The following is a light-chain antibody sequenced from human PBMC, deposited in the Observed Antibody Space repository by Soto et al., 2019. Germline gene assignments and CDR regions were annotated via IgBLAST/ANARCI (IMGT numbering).Light chain of an antibody. CDR1: QSISSY. V-gene: IGKV1-39*01. CDR2: AAS. J-gene: IGKJ1*01. Sequence: DIQMTQSPSSLSASVGDRVTITCRASQSISSYLNWYQQKPGKAPKLLIYAASSWQSGVPSRFSGRGSGTEFTLTISSLQPDDFATYYCQQTYSTPCTFGQGTKVEIK. CDR3: QQTYSTPCT.